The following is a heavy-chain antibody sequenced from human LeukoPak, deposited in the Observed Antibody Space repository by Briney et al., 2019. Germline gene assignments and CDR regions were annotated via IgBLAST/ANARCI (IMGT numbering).Heavy chain of an antibody. CDR2: VYHGGST. CDR1: GGSISSSSYY. J-gene: IGHJ4*02. Sequence: SETLSLTCTVSGGSISSSSYYWSWIRQPPGKGLEWIGSVYHGGSTYYNPSLKSRVTISVDASRNQFSLKLTSVTAADTAVYYCARVVGAGLYYFDYWGQGTLVTVSS. V-gene: IGHV4-39*07. D-gene: IGHD1-26*01. CDR3: ARVVGAGLYYFDY.